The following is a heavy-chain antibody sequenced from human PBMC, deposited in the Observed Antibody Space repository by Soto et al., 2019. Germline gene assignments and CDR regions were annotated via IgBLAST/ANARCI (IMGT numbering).Heavy chain of an antibody. CDR2: MNPNSGNT. J-gene: IGHJ4*02. V-gene: IGHV1-8*01. CDR1: GYTFTSHD. D-gene: IGHD4-17*01. CDR3: ARWDYGVYARFDF. Sequence: QVQLVQSGAEVKKPGASVKVSCKASGYTFTSHDINWVRQATGQGLEWMGWMNPNSGNTGYAQKFQGRVTMTRNTSIXXXYMXLSSLRSEDTAVYYCARWDYGVYARFDFWGQGTLVTVS.